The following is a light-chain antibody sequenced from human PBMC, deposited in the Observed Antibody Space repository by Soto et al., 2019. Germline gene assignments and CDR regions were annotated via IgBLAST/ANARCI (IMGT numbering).Light chain of an antibody. CDR3: AAWDDRLSGFV. J-gene: IGLJ1*01. Sequence: QPVLTQPPSASGTPGQRVTISCSGSNSNIGSNYVNWFQQLPGTAPKLLIYRNNQRPSGVPDRFSGSKSGTSASLAISGLRSEDEDNYYCAAWDDRLSGFVFATGTKLTVL. V-gene: IGLV1-47*01. CDR2: RNN. CDR1: NSNIGSNY.